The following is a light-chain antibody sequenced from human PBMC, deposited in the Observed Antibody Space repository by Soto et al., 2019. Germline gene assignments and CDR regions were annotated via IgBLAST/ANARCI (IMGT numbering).Light chain of an antibody. Sequence: EIVLTQSPATLSLSPGERATLSCRASQSVSSYLACYQQKPGQAPRLLIDDASNRATGIPARFSGSGSGTDLTLTISSLEPEDFAVYYCQQRSNWPPGFTFGGGTKVEIK. CDR2: DAS. CDR3: QQRSNWPPGFT. V-gene: IGKV3-11*01. J-gene: IGKJ4*01. CDR1: QSVSSY.